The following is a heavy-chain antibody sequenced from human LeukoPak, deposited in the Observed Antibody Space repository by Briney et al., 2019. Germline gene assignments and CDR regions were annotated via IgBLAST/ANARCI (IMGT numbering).Heavy chain of an antibody. CDR2: IYYSGST. J-gene: IGHJ4*02. CDR1: GGSISSSSYY. V-gene: IGHV4-39*01. D-gene: IGHD6-19*01. Sequence: SETLSLTCTASGGSISSSSYYWGWIRQPPGKGLEWIGSIYYSGSTYYNPSLKSRVTISVDTSKNQFSLKLSSVTAADTAVYYCARPTRSGWYYYWGQGTLVTVSS. CDR3: ARPTRSGWYYY.